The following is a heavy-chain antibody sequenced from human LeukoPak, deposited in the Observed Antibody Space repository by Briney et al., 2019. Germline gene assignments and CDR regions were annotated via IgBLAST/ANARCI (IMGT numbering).Heavy chain of an antibody. Sequence: GGSLRLSCAASGFTFSSYAMHWVRQAPGKGREWGAVISYAGSNKYYADSVKGRFTIARHNPKNTLYLQMNSLRAEDTAVYYCARDSGRHDYGGKSHWGYWGQGTMVTVCS. CDR3: ARDSGRHDYGGKSHWGY. V-gene: IGHV3-30-3*01. D-gene: IGHD4-23*01. J-gene: IGHJ4*02. CDR2: ISYAGSNK. CDR1: GFTFSSYA.